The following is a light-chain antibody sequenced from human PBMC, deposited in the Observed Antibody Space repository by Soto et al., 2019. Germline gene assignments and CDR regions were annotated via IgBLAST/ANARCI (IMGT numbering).Light chain of an antibody. V-gene: IGLV2-23*01. CDR3: FSFTSTNTHV. Sequence: QSALTQPASVSGSPGQSIAISCTGTSSDVGSYNSVSWYQQHPGKAPKLMIYEGSKRPSGVSDRFSGSKSGNTASLTISGLQAEDEADYYCFSFTSTNTHVFGSGTKVTVL. CDR1: SSDVGSYNS. J-gene: IGLJ1*01. CDR2: EGS.